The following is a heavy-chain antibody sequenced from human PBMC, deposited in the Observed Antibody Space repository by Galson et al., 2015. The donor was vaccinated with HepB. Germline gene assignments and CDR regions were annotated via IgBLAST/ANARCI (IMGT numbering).Heavy chain of an antibody. CDR3: ARSAGDLDY. CDR2: TYYRSKWYY. CDR1: GDSVSSNGAA. Sequence: AISGDSVSSNGAAWNWIRQSPSRGLEWLGRTYYRSKWYYGYAVSVKSRITINPDTSKNQFSLHLNSVTPEDTAVYYCARSAGDLDYWGQGILVTVSS. V-gene: IGHV6-1*01. D-gene: IGHD7-27*01. J-gene: IGHJ4*02.